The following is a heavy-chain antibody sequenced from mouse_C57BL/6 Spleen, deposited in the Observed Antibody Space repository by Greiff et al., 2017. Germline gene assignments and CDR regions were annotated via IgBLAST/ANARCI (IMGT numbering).Heavy chain of an antibody. CDR3: TRIAKGVVATRAMDY. D-gene: IGHD1-1*01. Sequence: QVQLQQSGAELVRPGASVTLSCKASGYTFTDYEMHWVKQTPVHGLEWIGAIDPETGGTAYNQKFKGKAILTADKSSSTAYMELRSLTSEDSAVYYCTRIAKGVVATRAMDYWGQGTSVTVSS. CDR2: IDPETGGT. CDR1: GYTFTDYE. J-gene: IGHJ4*01. V-gene: IGHV1-15*01.